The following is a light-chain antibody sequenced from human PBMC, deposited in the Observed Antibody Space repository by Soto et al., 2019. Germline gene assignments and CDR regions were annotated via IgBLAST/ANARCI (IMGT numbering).Light chain of an antibody. V-gene: IGKV3-11*01. J-gene: IGKJ5*01. Sequence: LLTPRPVTVSWSPGERDTLSCMAIQTIDNPLAWYQRKPGQAPRLLIYDASNRATGIPARFSGSGSGTDFTLTISSLEPEDFAVYYCQQRSNWPPVTFGQGTRLEIK. CDR3: QQRSNWPPVT. CDR2: DAS. CDR1: QTIDNP.